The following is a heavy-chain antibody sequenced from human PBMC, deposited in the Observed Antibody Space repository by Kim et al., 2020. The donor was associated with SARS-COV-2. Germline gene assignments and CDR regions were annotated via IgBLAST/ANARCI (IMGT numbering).Heavy chain of an antibody. J-gene: IGHJ1*01. Sequence: GGSLRLSCAASGFTFSSYGMNWVRQAPGKGLEWVSTISYGGSNKYYADSVKGRFTISRDNSKNTLYLQMNSLRAEDTAVYYCARDVGGQVEGCVDWGQGT. D-gene: IGHD3-16*01. CDR2: ISYGGSNK. CDR1: GFTFSSYG. CDR3: ARDVGGQVEGCVD. V-gene: IGHV3-30*03.